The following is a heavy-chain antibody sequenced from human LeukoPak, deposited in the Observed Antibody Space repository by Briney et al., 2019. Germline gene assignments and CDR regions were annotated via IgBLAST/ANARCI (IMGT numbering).Heavy chain of an antibody. CDR1: GFTFSSYW. J-gene: IGHJ4*02. CDR3: ARERCSGGCSTDYFDS. D-gene: IGHD2-15*01. Sequence: GGSLRLSCAASGFTFSSYWMHWVRQVPGKGLVWVSHISSDGSNTLYADSVKGRFTISRDNAENTLYLQMNSLRAEDTAVYYCARERCSGGCSTDYFDSWGQGTLVFVSS. CDR2: ISSDGSNT. V-gene: IGHV3-74*01.